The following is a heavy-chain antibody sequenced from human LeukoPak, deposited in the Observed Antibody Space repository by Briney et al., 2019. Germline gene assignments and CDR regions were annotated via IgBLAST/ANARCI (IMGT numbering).Heavy chain of an antibody. V-gene: IGHV3-23*01. CDR1: GFTFSSYA. Sequence: GGSLRLSCAASGFTFSSYAMSWVRQAPGKGLEWVSAISGSGGSTYYADSVKGRFTISRDNSKNTLYLQMNSLRAEDTAVYYCAKDLSCSGGSCTDYWGQGTLVTVSS. D-gene: IGHD2-15*01. CDR2: ISGSGGST. J-gene: IGHJ4*02. CDR3: AKDLSCSGGSCTDY.